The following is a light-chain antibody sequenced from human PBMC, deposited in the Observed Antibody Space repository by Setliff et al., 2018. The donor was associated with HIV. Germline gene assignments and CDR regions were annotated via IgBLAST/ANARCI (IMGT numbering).Light chain of an antibody. Sequence: QSVLTQPASVSGSPGQSITISCTGTSSDVGGYDYVSWYQQHPGKVPKLMLYEVGNRPSGVSNRFSGSKSGNTASLTISGLQAEDAADYYCCSYTSSTTLVFGTGTKVTVL. V-gene: IGLV2-14*01. CDR1: SSDVGGYDY. J-gene: IGLJ1*01. CDR2: EVG. CDR3: CSYTSSTTLV.